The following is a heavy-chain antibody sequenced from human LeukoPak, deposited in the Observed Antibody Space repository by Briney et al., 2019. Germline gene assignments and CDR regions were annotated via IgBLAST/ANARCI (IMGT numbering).Heavy chain of an antibody. D-gene: IGHD3-22*01. CDR1: GFTLSSYS. J-gene: IGHJ3*02. V-gene: IGHV3-48*01. Sequence: PGGSLRLSCAASGFTLSSYSMNWVRQAPGKGLEWVSYISSSSSSIYYADSVKGRFTISRDNAKNSLYLQMNSLRAEDTAVYYCAGSSGYYLGGVFDIWGQGTMVTVSS. CDR2: ISSSSSSI. CDR3: AGSSGYYLGGVFDI.